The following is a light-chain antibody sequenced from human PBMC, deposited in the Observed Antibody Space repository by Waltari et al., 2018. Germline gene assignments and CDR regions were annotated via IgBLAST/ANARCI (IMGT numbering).Light chain of an antibody. CDR3: QQYYNSPLT. CDR1: QSVLYSSNNKNY. V-gene: IGKV4-1*01. J-gene: IGKJ4*01. CDR2: WAS. Sequence: DIVMTQSPDSLAVSLGERATINCKSSQSVLYSSNNKNYVAWYQQKPGQPPKLIIYWASTRESGVPDRFSGSESGTDFTLTISSLQAEDVAVYYCQQYYNSPLTFGGGTKVEIK.